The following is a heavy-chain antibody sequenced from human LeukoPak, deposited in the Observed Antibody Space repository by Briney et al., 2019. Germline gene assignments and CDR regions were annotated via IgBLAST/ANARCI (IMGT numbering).Heavy chain of an antibody. D-gene: IGHD2-2*01. CDR3: ARYCSSTSCRYYFDY. J-gene: IGHJ4*02. CDR2: IYYSGST. V-gene: IGHV4-38-2*02. CDR1: AYSISSGYY. Sequence: SETLSLTCIVSAYSISSGYYWGWIRQPPGKGLEWIGSIYYSGSTYYNPSLKSRVTISVDTSKNQFSLKLSSVTAADTAVYYCARYCSSTSCRYYFDYWGQGTLVTVSS.